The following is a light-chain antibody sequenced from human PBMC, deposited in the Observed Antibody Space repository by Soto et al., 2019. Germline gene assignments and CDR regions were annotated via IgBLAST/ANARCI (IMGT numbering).Light chain of an antibody. CDR3: QQYGSAPRT. CDR1: QSVSSSY. Sequence: EIVWTQSPGTLSLSPGERATLSCSASQSVSSSYLAWYQQKPVQAPRLLIYGASSMATGIPDRFSGSGSGTDFTLTISRLEPEDFAVYYCQQYGSAPRTFGQGTKVEIK. J-gene: IGKJ1*01. CDR2: GAS. V-gene: IGKV3-20*01.